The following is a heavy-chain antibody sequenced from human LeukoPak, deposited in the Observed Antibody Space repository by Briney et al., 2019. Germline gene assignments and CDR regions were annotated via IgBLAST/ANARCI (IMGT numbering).Heavy chain of an antibody. CDR3: AKSPSWCSSTSCYGGTDY. J-gene: IGHJ4*02. V-gene: IGHV3-30*02. D-gene: IGHD2-2*01. CDR2: IRYDGSNK. CDR1: GFTFSSYG. Sequence: GGSLRLSCAASGFTFSSYGVHWVRQAPGKGLEWVAFIRYDGSNKYYADSVKGRFTISRDNSKNTLYLQMNSLRAEDTAVYYCAKSPSWCSSTSCYGGTDYWGQGTLVTVSS.